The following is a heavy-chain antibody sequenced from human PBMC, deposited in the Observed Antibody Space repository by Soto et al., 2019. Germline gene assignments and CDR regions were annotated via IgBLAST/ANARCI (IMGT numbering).Heavy chain of an antibody. CDR3: ASLGGHCSSSSCFGFYVMDV. CDR1: GGSFSGYY. D-gene: IGHD2-2*01. Sequence: ASETLSLTCAVYGGSFSGYYWTWIRQPPGTGLEWIGEINHSGSTNYNPSLKSRVTISVDTSKNQFSLKLTSVTAADTAVYYCASLGGHCSSSSCFGFYVMDVWGQGTTVTVSS. V-gene: IGHV4-34*01. CDR2: INHSGST. J-gene: IGHJ6*02.